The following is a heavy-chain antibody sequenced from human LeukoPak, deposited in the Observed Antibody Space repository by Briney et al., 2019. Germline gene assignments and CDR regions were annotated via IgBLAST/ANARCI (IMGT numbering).Heavy chain of an antibody. J-gene: IGHJ3*02. CDR2: ISSSGSTI. CDR1: GFTFSNYA. V-gene: IGHV3-11*04. CDR3: ARDRGIAVAEGAFDI. D-gene: IGHD6-19*01. Sequence: GGSLRLSCAVSGFTFSNYAMSWVRQAPGKGLEWVSYISSSGSTIYYADSVKGRFTISRDNAKNSLYLQMNSLRAEDTAVYYCARDRGIAVAEGAFDIWGQGTMVTVSS.